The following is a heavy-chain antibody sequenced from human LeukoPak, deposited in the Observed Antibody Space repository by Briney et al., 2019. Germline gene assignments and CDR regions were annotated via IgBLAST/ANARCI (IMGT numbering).Heavy chain of an antibody. CDR2: FKSKTDGGTI. Sequence: GGSLRLSCAASGFTFNNAWMNWVRQAPGKGLEWVGRFKSKTDGGTIDYAAPVKGRFTISRDDSKNTLYLQMNSLKTEDTAVYYCTTGGYRYGDDDWGQGTLVTVSS. V-gene: IGHV3-15*07. CDR3: TTGGYRYGDDD. D-gene: IGHD5-18*01. J-gene: IGHJ4*02. CDR1: GFTFNNAW.